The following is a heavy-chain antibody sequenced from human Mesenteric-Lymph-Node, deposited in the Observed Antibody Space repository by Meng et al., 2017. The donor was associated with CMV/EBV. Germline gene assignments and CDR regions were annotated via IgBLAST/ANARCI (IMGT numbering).Heavy chain of an antibody. CDR1: GYTFTSHG. CDR3: ARSYSSSSGWFDP. J-gene: IGHJ5*02. V-gene: IGHV1-2*02. D-gene: IGHD6-6*01. Sequence: ASVKVSCKASGYTFTSHGITWVRQAPGQGLEWMGWINPNSGGTNYAQKFQGRATMTRDTSISTAYMELSRLRSDDTAVYYCARSYSSSSGWFDPWGQGTLVTVSS. CDR2: INPNSGGT.